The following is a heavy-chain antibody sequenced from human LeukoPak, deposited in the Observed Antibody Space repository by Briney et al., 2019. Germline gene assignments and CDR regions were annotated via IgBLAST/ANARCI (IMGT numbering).Heavy chain of an antibody. Sequence: ASVKVSCKASGYTCTSYAMHWVCQAPGQRLEWMGWINAGNGNTKYSQAFQGRVTITRVTSASTAYMELSSLRSEDLAVYYCARASSYGSGSYLPFFDYWGQGTLVTVSS. D-gene: IGHD3-10*01. J-gene: IGHJ4*02. V-gene: IGHV1-3*03. CDR2: INAGNGNT. CDR1: GYTCTSYA. CDR3: ARASSYGSGSYLPFFDY.